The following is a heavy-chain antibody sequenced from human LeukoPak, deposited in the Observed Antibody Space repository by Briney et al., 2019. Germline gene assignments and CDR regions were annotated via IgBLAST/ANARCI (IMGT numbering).Heavy chain of an antibody. Sequence: PSETLSLTCTVSGGSISSYYWSWIRQPPGKGLEWIGYIYYSGSTNYNPSLKSRVTISVDTSKNQFSLKLSSVTAADTAVYYCAREVGAVAGTRYFQHWGQGTLVTVSS. D-gene: IGHD6-19*01. V-gene: IGHV4-59*01. CDR1: GGSISSYY. CDR3: AREVGAVAGTRYFQH. CDR2: IYYSGST. J-gene: IGHJ1*01.